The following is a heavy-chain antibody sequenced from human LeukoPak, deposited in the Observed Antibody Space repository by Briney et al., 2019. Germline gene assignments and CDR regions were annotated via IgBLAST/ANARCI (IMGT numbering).Heavy chain of an antibody. Sequence: ASVKVSCKASGYTFTSYGISWVRQAPGQGLEWMGWISAYNGNTNYAQKLQGRVTMTTDTSTSTAYMELRSLRSDDTAVYYCARDLVVVAATSPFDTWGQGTLVTVSS. D-gene: IGHD2-15*01. CDR2: ISAYNGNT. CDR3: ARDLVVVAATSPFDT. CDR1: GYTFTSYG. J-gene: IGHJ5*02. V-gene: IGHV1-18*04.